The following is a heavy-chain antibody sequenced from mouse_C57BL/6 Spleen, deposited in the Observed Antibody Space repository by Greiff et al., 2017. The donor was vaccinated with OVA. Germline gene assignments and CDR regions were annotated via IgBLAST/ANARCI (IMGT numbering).Heavy chain of an antibody. J-gene: IGHJ2*01. Sequence: AQLQQSGPELVKPGASVKISCKASGYAFSSSWMNWVKQRPGKGLEWIGRIYPGDGDTNYNGKFKGKATLTADKSSSTAYMQLSSLTSEDSAVYFCARSTTVVATRYFDDWGQGTTLTVSS. V-gene: IGHV1-82*01. CDR2: IYPGDGDT. CDR1: GYAFSSSW. CDR3: ARSTTVVATRYFDD. D-gene: IGHD1-1*01.